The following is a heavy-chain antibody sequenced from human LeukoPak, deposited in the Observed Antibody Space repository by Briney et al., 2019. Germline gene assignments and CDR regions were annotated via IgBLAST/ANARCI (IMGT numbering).Heavy chain of an antibody. CDR2: IDAGGNYI. CDR1: GFTFSTDN. J-gene: IGHJ3*02. Sequence: GGSLRLSCVVSGFTFSTDNMNWVRQAPGKGLDWVAFIDAGGNYIQYADSVKGRFVISRDNAQNSLFLEVNSLRVEDTAVYYCARDKGLAIRAYDIWGQGTMVTVSS. CDR3: ARDKGLAIRAYDI. V-gene: IGHV3-21*06. D-gene: IGHD3-9*01.